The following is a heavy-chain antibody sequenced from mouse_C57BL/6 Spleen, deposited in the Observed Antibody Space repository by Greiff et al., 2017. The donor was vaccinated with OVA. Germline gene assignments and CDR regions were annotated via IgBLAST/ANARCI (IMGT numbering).Heavy chain of an antibody. CDR2: INPNNGGT. Sequence: VQLQQSGPELVKPGASVKISCKASGYTFTDYYMNWVKQSHGKSLEWIGDINPNNGGTSYNQKFKGKATLTVDKSSSTAYMELRSLTSEDSAVYYCARSGYYGSSPAGFAYWGQGTLVTVSA. CDR3: ARSGYYGSSPAGFAY. CDR1: GYTFTDYY. D-gene: IGHD1-1*01. J-gene: IGHJ3*01. V-gene: IGHV1-26*01.